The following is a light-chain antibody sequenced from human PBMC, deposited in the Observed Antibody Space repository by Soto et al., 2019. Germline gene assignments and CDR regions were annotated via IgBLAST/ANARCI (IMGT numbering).Light chain of an antibody. Sequence: QSALTQPASVSGSPGQSITISCTGTSSDVGGYNYVSWYQQLPGKAPKLMMYEVSSRPSGVSNRFSGSKSGNTASLTISGLQAEDEADYYCSSYTTSNTLVVFGTGTKLTVL. CDR3: SSYTTSNTLVV. CDR2: EVS. CDR1: SSDVGGYNY. V-gene: IGLV2-14*01. J-gene: IGLJ1*01.